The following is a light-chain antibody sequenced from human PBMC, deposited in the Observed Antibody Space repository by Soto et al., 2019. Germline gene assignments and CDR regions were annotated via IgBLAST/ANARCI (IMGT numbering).Light chain of an antibody. CDR3: QHYNSYGT. V-gene: IGKV1-5*01. CDR2: HAS. Sequence: DIQMTQSPSSLSASIGDKVTITCRASQTISDYLNWYQQKPGKAPKILIYHASSLETGVPSRFSGSESGTEFTLTISSLQPDDFATYYCQHYNSYGTFGQGTKVDIK. J-gene: IGKJ1*01. CDR1: QTISDY.